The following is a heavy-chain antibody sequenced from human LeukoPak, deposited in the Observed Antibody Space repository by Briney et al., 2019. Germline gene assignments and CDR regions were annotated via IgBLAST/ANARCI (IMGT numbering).Heavy chain of an antibody. CDR2: IYSGGTT. CDR1: GFTVGTNY. Sequence: GGSLRLSCAASGFTVGTNYMSWVRQAPGKGLEWVSVIYSGGTTYYADSVKGRFTISRDNSKNTLYLQMNSLRAEDTAVYYCAKHLEVGATRGALDYWGQGTLVTVSS. CDR3: AKHLEVGATRGALDY. J-gene: IGHJ4*02. D-gene: IGHD1-26*01. V-gene: IGHV3-53*05.